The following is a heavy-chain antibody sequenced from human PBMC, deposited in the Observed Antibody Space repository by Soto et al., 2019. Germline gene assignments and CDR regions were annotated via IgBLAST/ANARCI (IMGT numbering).Heavy chain of an antibody. V-gene: IGHV3-23*01. CDR3: AKDFTKQKRFLGWLFGY. CDR2: ISGSGGST. Sequence: EVQLLESGGGLVQPGGSLRLSCAASGFTFSSYAMSWVRQAPGKGLEWVSAISGSGGSTYYADSVKGRFTISRDNSKNTLYLQMNRLRAEDTAVYYCAKDFTKQKRFLGWLFGYWGQGTLVTVSS. D-gene: IGHD3-3*01. CDR1: GFTFSSYA. J-gene: IGHJ4*02.